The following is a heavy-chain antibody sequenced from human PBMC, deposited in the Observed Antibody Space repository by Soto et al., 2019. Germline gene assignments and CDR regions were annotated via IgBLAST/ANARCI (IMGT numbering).Heavy chain of an antibody. CDR1: GFTFSSYW. Sequence: GWSLRLSCAASGFTFSSYWMHWVRQAPGKGLVWVSRINSDGSSTSYADSVKGRFTISRDNAKNTLYLQMNSLRAEDTAVYYCARLSPFFWSGPKCFDPWGQGTLVTVSA. CDR2: INSDGSST. D-gene: IGHD3-3*01. J-gene: IGHJ5*02. CDR3: ARLSPFFWSGPKCFDP. V-gene: IGHV3-74*01.